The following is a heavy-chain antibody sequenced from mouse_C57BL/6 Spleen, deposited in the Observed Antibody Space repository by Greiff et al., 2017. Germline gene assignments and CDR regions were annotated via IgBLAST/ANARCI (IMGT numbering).Heavy chain of an antibody. J-gene: IGHJ2*01. Sequence: VQLKESGPGLVKPSQSLSLTCSVTGYSITSGYYWNWIRQFPGNKLEWMGYISYDGSNNYNPSLKNRISITRDTSKNQCFLKLKSVTTEDTATYYCARIYYGYDEDYWGQGTTLTVSS. CDR2: ISYDGSN. V-gene: IGHV3-6*01. CDR1: GYSITSGYY. D-gene: IGHD2-2*01. CDR3: ARIYYGYDEDY.